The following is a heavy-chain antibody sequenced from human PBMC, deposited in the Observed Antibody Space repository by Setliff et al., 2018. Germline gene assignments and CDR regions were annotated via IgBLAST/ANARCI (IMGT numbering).Heavy chain of an antibody. CDR1: GLTFSEEW. CDR2: IKSEIAGVTT. V-gene: IGHV3-15*01. CDR3: TTAHYTGNSLTLDF. Sequence: GGSLRLSCAASGLTFSEEWMSWVRQALGKGLEWIGRIKSEIAGVTTDYGAPVKGRFTISRDDSKNTLLLQMNNLKNEDTALYYCTTAHYTGNSLTLDFWGPGTLVTVSS. D-gene: IGHD1-26*01. J-gene: IGHJ4*02.